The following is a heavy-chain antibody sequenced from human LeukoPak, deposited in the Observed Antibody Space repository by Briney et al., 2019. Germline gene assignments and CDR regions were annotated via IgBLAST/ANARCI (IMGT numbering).Heavy chain of an antibody. J-gene: IGHJ6*03. D-gene: IGHD2-2*02. CDR2: ISGSDGST. Sequence: PGGSLRLFCAASGFTFRIYAMSWVRQAPGKGLEWVSTISGSDGSTNYADSVKGRFSISRDNSKNTLYLQMKSLRAEDTAVYYCAKDGCSSTSCYSDYYYYYMDVWGKGTTVTVSS. V-gene: IGHV3-23*01. CDR3: AKDGCSSTSCYSDYYYYYMDV. CDR1: GFTFRIYA.